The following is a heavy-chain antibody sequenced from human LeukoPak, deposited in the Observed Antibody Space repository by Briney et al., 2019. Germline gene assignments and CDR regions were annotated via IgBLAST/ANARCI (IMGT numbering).Heavy chain of an antibody. V-gene: IGHV3-23*01. D-gene: IGHD6-13*01. CDR3: AKARIAAAGTGAFDV. Sequence: GGSLRLSCAASGFTVSSYGMTWIRLAPGKGLEWVSAFSATDGSAQYAESVKGRFTISRDNSKNSLYLQMNSLRDEDTAVYYCAKARIAAAGTGAFDVWGQGTMITVSS. CDR2: FSATDGSA. CDR1: GFTVSSYG. J-gene: IGHJ3*01.